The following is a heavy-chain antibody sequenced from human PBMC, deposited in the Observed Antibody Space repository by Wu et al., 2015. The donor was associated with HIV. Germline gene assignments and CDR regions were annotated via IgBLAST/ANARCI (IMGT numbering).Heavy chain of an antibody. D-gene: IGHD4-17*01. J-gene: IGHJ3*02. V-gene: IGHV1-2*02. CDR3: AKFREATVETGDDVFDI. Sequence: QVQLVQSGAEVKKPGSSVKVSCKTSGGSFRSQPISWVRQAPGQGLEWMGWVNPTSGGTNYAEKFQGGVTMTRDTSITTAYLELTSLTADNTAVYFCAKFREATVETGDDVFDIWGQGTMITVSS. CDR2: VNPTSGGT. CDR1: GGSFRSQP.